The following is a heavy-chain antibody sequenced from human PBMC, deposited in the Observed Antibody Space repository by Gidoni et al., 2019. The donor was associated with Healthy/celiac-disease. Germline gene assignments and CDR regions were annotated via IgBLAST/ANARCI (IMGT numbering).Heavy chain of an antibody. J-gene: IGHJ4*02. D-gene: IGHD6-19*01. CDR1: GGSISSYY. CDR3: ARDGGKWLVRNYFDY. CDR2: IYYSGST. V-gene: IGHV4-59*01. Sequence: QVQLQESGPGLVTPSEPLSPTCTVSGGSISSYYWRWIRQPPGKGLEWIGYIYYSGSTNYNPSLKSRVTISVDTSKNQFSLKLSSVTAADTAVYYCARDGGKWLVRNYFDYWGQGTLVTVSS.